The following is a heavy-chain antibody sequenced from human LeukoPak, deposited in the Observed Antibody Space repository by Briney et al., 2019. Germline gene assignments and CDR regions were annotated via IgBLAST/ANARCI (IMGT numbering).Heavy chain of an antibody. D-gene: IGHD3-10*01. V-gene: IGHV1-18*01. CDR3: CSLDYYGSGSYYPLPRN. J-gene: IGHJ4*02. Sequence: ASVKVSCKASGYTFTSYGISWVRRAPGQGLEWMGWISAYNGNTNYAQKLQGRVTMTTDTSTSTAYMELRSLRSDDTAVYYCCSLDYYGSGSYYPLPRNWGQGTLVTVSS. CDR1: GYTFTSYG. CDR2: ISAYNGNT.